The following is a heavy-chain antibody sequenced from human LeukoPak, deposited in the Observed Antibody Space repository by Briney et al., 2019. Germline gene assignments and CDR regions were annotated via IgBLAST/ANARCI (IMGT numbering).Heavy chain of an antibody. Sequence: SETLSLTCAVYGGSFGGYYWSWIRQPPGKGLEWIGEINHSGSTNYNPSLKSRVTISVDTSKNQFSLKLSSVTAADTAVYYCARGGNYDILTGYQYYTDMDVWGQGTTVTVSS. CDR1: GGSFGGYY. J-gene: IGHJ6*02. CDR2: INHSGST. CDR3: ARGGNYDILTGYQYYTDMDV. V-gene: IGHV4-34*01. D-gene: IGHD3-9*01.